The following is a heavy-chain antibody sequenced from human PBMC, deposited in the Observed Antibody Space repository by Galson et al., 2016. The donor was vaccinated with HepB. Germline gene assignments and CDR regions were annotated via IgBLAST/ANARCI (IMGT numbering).Heavy chain of an antibody. Sequence: SLRLSCAASGFTFSSYGMSWVRLAPGKGLEWVSGIRGSGADTYYADSVKGRFTISRDNSKNMVYLQMNSLRVDDTAVYYCAADTTGGFDSGGLWWFDPWGQGTLVTVSS. CDR3: AADTTGGFDSGGLWWFDP. CDR1: GFTFSSYG. J-gene: IGHJ5*02. V-gene: IGHV3-23*01. D-gene: IGHD3-22*01. CDR2: IRGSGADT.